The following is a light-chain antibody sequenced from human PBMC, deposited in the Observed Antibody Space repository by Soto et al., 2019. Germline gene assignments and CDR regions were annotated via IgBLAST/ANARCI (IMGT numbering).Light chain of an antibody. Sequence: DIQMTQSPSSLSASVGDRVTITCRASQDISNYLAWYQQKPGKVPELLFYSASTLQSGVPSRFSGSGSGTDFTLTISSLQLEDVATYYCQKDNTAPLSFGGGTKVELK. V-gene: IGKV1-27*01. J-gene: IGKJ4*01. CDR1: QDISNY. CDR3: QKDNTAPLS. CDR2: SAS.